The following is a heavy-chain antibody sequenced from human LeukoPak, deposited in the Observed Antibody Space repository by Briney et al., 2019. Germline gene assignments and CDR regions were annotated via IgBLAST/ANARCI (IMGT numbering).Heavy chain of an antibody. Sequence: SVKVSCKASGGTFSGYTISWVRQAPGQGLEWMGRIIPILGIANYAQKFQGRVTITADKSTSTAYMELSSLRSEDTAVYYCARDPEGITIFGVVIIHAFGIWGQGTMVAVSS. CDR1: GGTFSGYT. CDR3: ARDPEGITIFGVVIIHAFGI. V-gene: IGHV1-69*04. J-gene: IGHJ3*02. D-gene: IGHD3-3*01. CDR2: IIPILGIA.